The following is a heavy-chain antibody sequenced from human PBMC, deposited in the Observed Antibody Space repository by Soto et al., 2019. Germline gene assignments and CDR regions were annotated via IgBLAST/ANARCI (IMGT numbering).Heavy chain of an antibody. CDR3: ARLGFVGEGDF. CDR2: ISGDGVHT. D-gene: IGHD3-16*01. V-gene: IGHV3-74*01. J-gene: IGHJ4*02. CDR1: GFTFSRYW. Sequence: EVQLAESGGGLIQPGGSLRLSCATSGFTFSRYWIHWVRQAPGEGLVWVSRISGDGVHTDYAESVKGRFTVSRDIAKSTGYLQMNNLRAEATAIYYCARLGFVGEGDFWGQGILVTVSS.